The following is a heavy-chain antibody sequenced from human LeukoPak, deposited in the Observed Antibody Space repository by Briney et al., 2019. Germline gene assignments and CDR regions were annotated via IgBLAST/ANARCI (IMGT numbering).Heavy chain of an antibody. V-gene: IGHV3-66*02. D-gene: IGHD3-22*01. Sequence: GGSLRLSCAASGFIVSYGYMSWVRQAPGKGLEWVAVVYNGGSTYYADSVEGRFTISRDDSKNTLYLQMNSLRAEDTAVYYCAKGHYYDSSGYSNWGQGTLVTVSS. CDR3: AKGHYYDSSGYSN. CDR1: GFIVSYGY. J-gene: IGHJ4*02. CDR2: VYNGGST.